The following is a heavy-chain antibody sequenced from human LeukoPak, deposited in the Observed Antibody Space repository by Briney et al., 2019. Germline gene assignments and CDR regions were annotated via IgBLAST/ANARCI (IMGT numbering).Heavy chain of an antibody. CDR2: INPSGGST. Sequence: ASVKVSCKASGYTSTSYYMHWVRQAPGQGLEWMGIINPSGGSTSYAQKFQGRVTMTRDTSTSTVYMELSSLRSEDTAVYYCATDATHYYDSSGYYDYWGQGTLVTVSS. D-gene: IGHD3-22*01. J-gene: IGHJ4*02. V-gene: IGHV1-46*01. CDR3: ATDATHYYDSSGYYDY. CDR1: GYTSTSYY.